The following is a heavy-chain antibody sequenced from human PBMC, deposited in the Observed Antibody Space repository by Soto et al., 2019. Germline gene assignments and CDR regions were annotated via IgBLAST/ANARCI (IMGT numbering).Heavy chain of an antibody. CDR3: ARAPYYDILTGYYERGFDY. V-gene: IGHV1-3*01. CDR2: INAGNGNT. CDR1: GYTFTSYS. D-gene: IGHD3-9*01. J-gene: IGHJ4*02. Sequence: ASVKVSCKSSGYTFTSYSIHWVRQAPGQRLEWMGWINAGNGNTKYSQKFQGRVTITRDTSASTAYMELSSLRSEDTAVYYCARAPYYDILTGYYERGFDYWGQGTLVTVSS.